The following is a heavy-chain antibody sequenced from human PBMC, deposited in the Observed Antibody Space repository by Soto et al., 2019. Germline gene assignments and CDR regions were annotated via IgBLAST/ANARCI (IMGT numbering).Heavy chain of an antibody. V-gene: IGHV1-69*13. CDR1: GCTFSIYA. D-gene: IGHD2-2*01. J-gene: IGHJ5*02. CDR3: ARDPNIVVVPAATDNWFDP. Sequence: GASVKVSCKASGCTFSIYAISFVRQAPGQWLEWIGGIIPIFGTANYAQKFQGRVTITADESTSTAYMELSSLRSEDTAVYYCARDPNIVVVPAATDNWFDPWGQGTLVTVSS. CDR2: IIPIFGTA.